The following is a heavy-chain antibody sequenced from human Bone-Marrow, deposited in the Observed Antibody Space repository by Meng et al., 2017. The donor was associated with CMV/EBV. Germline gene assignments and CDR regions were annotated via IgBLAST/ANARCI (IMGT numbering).Heavy chain of an antibody. CDR2: ISAYNGNT. D-gene: IGHD6-6*01. CDR3: ARGQGQLGGTQFDY. J-gene: IGHJ4*02. Sequence: GESLKISCQGSGYTFSDYWIGWVRQAPGQGLEWMGWISAYNGNTNYAQKFQGRVTMTTDTSTSTAYMELRSLKSDDTAVYYCARGQGQLGGTQFDYWGQGTLVTVSS. CDR1: GYTFSDYW. V-gene: IGHV1-18*01.